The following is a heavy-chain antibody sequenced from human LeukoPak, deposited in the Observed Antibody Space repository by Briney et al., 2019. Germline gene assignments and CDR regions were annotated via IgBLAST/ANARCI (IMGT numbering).Heavy chain of an antibody. V-gene: IGHV3-30-3*01. D-gene: IGHD3-22*01. CDR1: GFTFSSYA. CDR3: AKDRSSGFDY. Sequence: PGGSLRLSCAASGFTFSSYAMHWVRQAPGKGLEWVAVISYDGSNKYYADSVKGRFTNSRDNSKNTLYLQMNSLRAEDTAVYYCAKDRSSGFDYWGQGTLVTVSS. CDR2: ISYDGSNK. J-gene: IGHJ4*02.